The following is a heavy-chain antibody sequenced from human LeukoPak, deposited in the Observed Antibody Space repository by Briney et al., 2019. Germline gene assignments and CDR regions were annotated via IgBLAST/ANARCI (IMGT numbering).Heavy chain of an antibody. V-gene: IGHV3-21*01. Sequence: GGSLRLSCAASGFTISSYGMSWVRQAPGKGLEWVSSISGGTTYYADSVRGRFTISRDNAQNSLYLQMNSLRAEDTAVYYCARDFWGAYRVDFFDFWGQGILVTVSS. CDR1: GFTISSYG. CDR2: ISGGTT. J-gene: IGHJ4*02. D-gene: IGHD3-3*01. CDR3: ARDFWGAYRVDFFDF.